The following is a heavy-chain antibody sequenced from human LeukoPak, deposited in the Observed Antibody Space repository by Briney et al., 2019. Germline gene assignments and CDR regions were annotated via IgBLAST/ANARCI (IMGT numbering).Heavy chain of an antibody. D-gene: IGHD3-10*01. CDR2: ISSSGSTT. J-gene: IGHJ6*04. V-gene: IGHV3-48*03. CDR1: GFTFSSYE. CDR3: MGAGRITMVRGVMNGMDV. Sequence: PGGSLRLSCAASGFTFSSYEMNWVRQAPGEGLEWVSYISSSGSTTYYTDSVKGRVSLSRDNAKNSLYLQMNSLRAEDTAVYYCMGAGRITMVRGVMNGMDVWGKGTTVTVSS.